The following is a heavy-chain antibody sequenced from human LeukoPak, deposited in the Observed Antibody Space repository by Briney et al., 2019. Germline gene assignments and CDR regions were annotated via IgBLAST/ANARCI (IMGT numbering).Heavy chain of an antibody. D-gene: IGHD3-10*01. CDR2: IYYSGST. CDR3: ARGPSYGSGINWFDP. Sequence: SETLSLTCTVSGGSISSYYWSWIRQPPGKGLEWIGYIYYSGSTYYNPSLKSRVTISVDTSKNQFSLKLSSVTAADTAVYYCARGPSYGSGINWFDPWGQGTLVTVSS. CDR1: GGSISSYY. V-gene: IGHV4-59*12. J-gene: IGHJ5*02.